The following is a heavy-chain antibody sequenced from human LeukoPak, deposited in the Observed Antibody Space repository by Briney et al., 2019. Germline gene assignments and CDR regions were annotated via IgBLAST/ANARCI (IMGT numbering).Heavy chain of an antibody. CDR2: IWYDGSNK. J-gene: IGHJ6*02. V-gene: IGHV3-33*01. D-gene: IGHD2-15*01. CDR1: GFTLSSYA. Sequence: GGSLRLSCAASGFTLSSYAMHWVRQAPGKGLEWVAVIWYDGSNKYYADSVKGRFTISRDNSKNTLYLQMNSLRAEDTAVYYCARDYSYRYYYGMDVWGQGTTVTVSS. CDR3: ARDYSYRYYYGMDV.